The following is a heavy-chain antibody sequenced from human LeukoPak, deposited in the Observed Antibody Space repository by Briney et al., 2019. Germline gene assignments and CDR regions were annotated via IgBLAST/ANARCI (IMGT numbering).Heavy chain of an antibody. J-gene: IGHJ4*02. Sequence: GASVKVSCKGSGYTFTGYYMHWVRQAPGQGLEWMAWINPNGGATNYAQKFQGRVTVTRDTSISTAYMELSSLESDDTAVYYCARDLKTTQTWEFDYRGQGTLVSVSS. V-gene: IGHV1-2*02. D-gene: IGHD4-11*01. CDR1: GYTFTGYY. CDR2: INPNGGAT. CDR3: ARDLKTTQTWEFDY.